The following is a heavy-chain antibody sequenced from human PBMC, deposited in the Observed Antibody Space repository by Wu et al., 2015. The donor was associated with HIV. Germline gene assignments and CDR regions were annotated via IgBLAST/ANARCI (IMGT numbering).Heavy chain of an antibody. V-gene: IGHV1-46*03. Sequence: QVQLVQSGAEVKKPGASVKVSCKASGNSLTIYYIHWVRQAPGQGLEWMGIIDPSGGSTNYGQKFQGRVTMTKDTSTRTVYMELSSLRSEDTAVYYCARRGRYSSGWLWFDPGAREPWSPSPQ. CDR2: IDPSGGST. J-gene: IGHJ5*02. CDR1: GNSLTIYY. CDR3: ARRGRYSSGWLWFDP. D-gene: IGHD6-19*01.